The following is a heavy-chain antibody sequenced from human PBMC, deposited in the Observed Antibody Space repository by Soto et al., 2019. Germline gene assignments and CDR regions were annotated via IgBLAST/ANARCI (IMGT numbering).Heavy chain of an antibody. J-gene: IGHJ4*02. CDR3: ARDKVLGKAYCGGDCYGPFGY. CDR1: GGTFSSYA. V-gene: IGHV1-69*13. D-gene: IGHD2-21*02. CDR2: IIPIFGTA. Sequence: GASVKVSCKASGGTFSSYAISWVRQAPGQGLEWMGGIIPIFGTANYAQKFQGRVTITADESTSTAYMELSSLRSEDTAVYYCARDKVLGKAYCGGDCYGPFGYWGQGTLVTV.